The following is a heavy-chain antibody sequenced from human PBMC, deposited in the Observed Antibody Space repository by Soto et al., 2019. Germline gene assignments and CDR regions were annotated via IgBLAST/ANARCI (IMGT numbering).Heavy chain of an antibody. CDR2: IKQDGSEK. CDR1: GFTFSSYW. V-gene: IGHV3-7*01. CDR3: ARDLYTPYNAFDI. Sequence: GGSPRLSCAASGFTFSSYWMSWVRQAPGKGLEWVANIKQDGSEKYYVDSVKGRFTISRDNAKNSLYLQMNSLRAEDTAVYYCARDLYTPYNAFDIWGQGTMVTVSS. D-gene: IGHD2-15*01. J-gene: IGHJ3*02.